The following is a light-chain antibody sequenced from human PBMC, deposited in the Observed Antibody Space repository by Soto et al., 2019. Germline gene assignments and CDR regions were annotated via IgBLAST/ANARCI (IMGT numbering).Light chain of an antibody. V-gene: IGLV2-18*01. J-gene: IGLJ1*01. Sequence: QSVLTQPPSVSGSPGQSVAISCTGTGSDIGTYNRVSWYQQPPGTAPKLMIYDVSDRPSGVPDRFSGSKSGNTASLTISGLQAEDEADFYTSSSTYVFGTGTKVT. CDR1: GSDIGTYNR. CDR2: DVS. CDR3: SSSTYV.